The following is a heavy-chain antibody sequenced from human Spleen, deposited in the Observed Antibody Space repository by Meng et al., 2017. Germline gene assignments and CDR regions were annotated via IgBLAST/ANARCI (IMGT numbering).Heavy chain of an antibody. Sequence: ASVKVSCKASGYTFTSYGISWVRQAPGQGLEWMGWISAYNGNTNYAQKLQGRVTMTTDTSTSTAYMELRSPRSDDTAVYYCASCRFGELPYYWGQGTLVTGSS. V-gene: IGHV1-18*01. CDR2: ISAYNGNT. J-gene: IGHJ4*02. CDR3: ASCRFGELPYY. D-gene: IGHD3-10*01. CDR1: GYTFTSYG.